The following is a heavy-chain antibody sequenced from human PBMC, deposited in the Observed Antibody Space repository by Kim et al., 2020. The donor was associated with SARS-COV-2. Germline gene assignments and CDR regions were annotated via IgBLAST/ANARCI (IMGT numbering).Heavy chain of an antibody. CDR1: GFTFSSYW. CDR3: AEPRWTDS. V-gene: IGHV3-74*01. CDR2: INADGSGS. J-gene: IGHJ4*02. Sequence: GGSLRLSCAASGFTFSSYWMDWVRQAPGKGLVWVSRINADGSGSYHADSVKGRFTISRDNAKNTVYLQMNSLRAEDTAVYYCAEPRWTDSWGQGTLVTASS.